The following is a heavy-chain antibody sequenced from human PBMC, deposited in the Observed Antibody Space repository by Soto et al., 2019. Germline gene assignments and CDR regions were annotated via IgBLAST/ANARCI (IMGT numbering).Heavy chain of an antibody. Sequence: ASVKVSCKASGYTFTSYYMHWVRQAPGQGLEWMGIINPSGGSTSYAQKFQGRVTITRDTSTSTVYMELSSLRSEDTAVYYCARDYDILTGPHAFDIWGQGTMVTVSS. CDR3: ARDYDILTGPHAFDI. CDR2: INPSGGST. V-gene: IGHV1-46*01. CDR1: GYTFTSYY. D-gene: IGHD3-9*01. J-gene: IGHJ3*02.